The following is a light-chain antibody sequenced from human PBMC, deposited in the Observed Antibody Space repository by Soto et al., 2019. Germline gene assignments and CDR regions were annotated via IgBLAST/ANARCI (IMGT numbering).Light chain of an antibody. Sequence: QSALTQPASVSGSPGQSITISCSGTSGDVGTYNLVSWYQQHPGNAPRLMIYEGSKRPSGVSNRFSGSKSGITASLTISGVQAADEAHFSCCSSAGGGTYVFGSGSKVT. CDR1: SGDVGTYNL. CDR3: CSSAGGGTYV. J-gene: IGLJ1*01. V-gene: IGLV2-23*01. CDR2: EGS.